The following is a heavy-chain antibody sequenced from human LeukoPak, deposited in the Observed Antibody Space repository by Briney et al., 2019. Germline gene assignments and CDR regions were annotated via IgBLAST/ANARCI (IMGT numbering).Heavy chain of an antibody. CDR1: GFTFSSYG. V-gene: IGHV3-30*18. D-gene: IGHD3-10*01. CDR3: AKSSGSYYRSRGFDY. J-gene: IGHJ4*02. Sequence: GGSLRLSCAASGFTFSSYGMHWVRQAPGKGLEWVAVISYDGSNKYYADSVKGRFTISRDNSKNTLYLQMNSLRAEDTAVYYCAKSSGSYYRSRGFDYWGQGTLVTVSS. CDR2: ISYDGSNK.